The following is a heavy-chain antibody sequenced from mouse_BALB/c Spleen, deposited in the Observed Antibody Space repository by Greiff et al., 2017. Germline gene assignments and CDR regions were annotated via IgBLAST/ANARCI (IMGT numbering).Heavy chain of an antibody. D-gene: IGHD1-2*01. CDR1: GFTFSDYY. V-gene: IGHV5-4*02. J-gene: IGHJ3*01. CDR2: ISDGGSYT. CDR3: ARALLRLRGAWFAY. Sequence: EVKLVESGGGLVKPGGSLKLSCAASGFTFSDYYMYWVRQTPEKRLEWVATISDGGSYTYYPDSVKGRFTISRDNAKNNLYLQMSSLKSEDTAMYYCARALLRLRGAWFAYWGQGTLVTVSA.